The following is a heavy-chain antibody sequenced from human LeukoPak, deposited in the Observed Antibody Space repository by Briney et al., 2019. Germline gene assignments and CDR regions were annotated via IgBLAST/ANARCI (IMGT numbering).Heavy chain of an antibody. D-gene: IGHD4/OR15-4a*01. CDR1: GFRFSTYG. J-gene: IGHJ4*02. CDR2: ISASGGDT. V-gene: IGHV3-23*01. CDR3: AKRSDYGTNGNYFDY. Sequence: GGSLRLSCGASGFRFSTYGMSWVRQAPGKGLEWVSAISASGGDTYYADSVKGRFTISRDNSKNTLYLQMNSLRAEDTAVYYCAKRSDYGTNGNYFDYWGQGTLATVSS.